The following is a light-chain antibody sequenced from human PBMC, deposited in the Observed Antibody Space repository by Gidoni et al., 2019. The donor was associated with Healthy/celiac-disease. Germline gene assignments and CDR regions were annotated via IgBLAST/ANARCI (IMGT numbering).Light chain of an antibody. CDR3: MQALQTPPWT. CDR1: QSLLHSNGYNY. V-gene: IGKV2-28*01. J-gene: IGKJ1*01. Sequence: DIVMTQSPLSLHVTPGEPAFISCRSSQSLLHSNGYNYLDWYLQKPGQSPQLLIYLGSNRASGVPDRFSGSGSGTDFTLKISRVEAEDVGVYYCMQALQTPPWTFGQGTKVEIK. CDR2: LGS.